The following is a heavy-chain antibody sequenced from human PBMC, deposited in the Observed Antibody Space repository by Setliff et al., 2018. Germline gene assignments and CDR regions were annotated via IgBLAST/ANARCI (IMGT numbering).Heavy chain of an antibody. CDR1: NGSISISDSY. CDR2: IYYTGST. V-gene: IGHV4-39*01. D-gene: IGHD3-10*01. Sequence: PSETLSLTCTVSNGSISISDSYWGWIRQSPGKGLEWIGSIYYTGSTSYKQSLEGRVTISVDTSKNQFSLRLSSVTAADTAVYYCARQAGLRGYYGSNSLYYFDFWGRGTLVTVSS. J-gene: IGHJ4*01. CDR3: ARQAGLRGYYGSNSLYYFDF.